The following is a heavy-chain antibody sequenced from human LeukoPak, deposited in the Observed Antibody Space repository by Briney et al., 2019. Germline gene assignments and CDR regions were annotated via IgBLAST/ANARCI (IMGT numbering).Heavy chain of an antibody. Sequence: ASVTVSCKASGYTFTSYDINWVRQAPGQGLEWMGWMNPNSGNTGYAQKFQGRVTMTRNTSISTAYMELSSLRSEDTAVYYCARGRGRDGYNRQNDYWGQGTLVTVSS. D-gene: IGHD5-24*01. CDR1: GYTFTSYD. J-gene: IGHJ4*02. CDR3: ARGRGRDGYNRQNDY. V-gene: IGHV1-8*01. CDR2: MNPNSGNT.